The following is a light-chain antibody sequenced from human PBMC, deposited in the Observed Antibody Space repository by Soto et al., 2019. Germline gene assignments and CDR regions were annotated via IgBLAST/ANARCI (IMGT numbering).Light chain of an antibody. Sequence: EVVLAQSPVTLSLSPWERATLSCRASQSFRGLLAWYQQKPGQAPRLLIYDAYNRATGIPPRFSGSGSGTDFTLTISSLEPEDSAVYYCQQRHMWPITLGQGTRLEIK. CDR2: DAY. J-gene: IGKJ5*01. CDR1: QSFRGL. V-gene: IGKV3-11*01. CDR3: QQRHMWPIT.